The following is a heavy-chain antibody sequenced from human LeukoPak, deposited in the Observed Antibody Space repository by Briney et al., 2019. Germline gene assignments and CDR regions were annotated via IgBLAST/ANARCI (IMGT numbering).Heavy chain of an antibody. D-gene: IGHD1-26*01. CDR2: IWYDGSNK. Sequence: GGSLRLSCAASGFTFSSYGMHWVRQAPGKGLEWVAVIWYDGSNKYYADSVKGRFSISRDNAKNTLYLQMNSLRAEDTAVYYCGRDLGGRSGYWGQGTLVTVSS. V-gene: IGHV3-33*01. CDR3: GRDLGGRSGY. CDR1: GFTFSSYG. J-gene: IGHJ4*02.